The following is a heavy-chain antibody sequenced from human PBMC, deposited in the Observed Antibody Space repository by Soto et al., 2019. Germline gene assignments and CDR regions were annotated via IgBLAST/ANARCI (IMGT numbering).Heavy chain of an antibody. J-gene: IGHJ6*02. CDR2: ISGSGGST. V-gene: IGHV3-23*01. D-gene: IGHD3-10*01. CDR3: AKARVYGSALEYYYYGMDV. CDR1: GCTFSSYA. Sequence: GGSLRLSCAASGCTFSSYAMIWVRQAPGKGLEWVSAISGSGGSTYYADSVKGRFTISRDNSKNTLYLQMNSLRAEDTAVYYCAKARVYGSALEYYYYGMDVWGQGTTVTVSS.